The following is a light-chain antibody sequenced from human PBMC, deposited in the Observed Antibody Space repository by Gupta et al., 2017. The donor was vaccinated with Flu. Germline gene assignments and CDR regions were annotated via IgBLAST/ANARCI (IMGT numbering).Light chain of an antibody. CDR3: KQYGSSPPRT. Sequence: RAPLTCRAGRGVRSRYLAWYTQKPGQAPGSLIYGESSRATGNPDRFSGSGSGTDFTLTISRLEPEDLAVYFCKQYGSSPPRTFGQGTKVEIK. J-gene: IGKJ1*01. V-gene: IGKV3-20*01. CDR1: RGVRSRY. CDR2: GES.